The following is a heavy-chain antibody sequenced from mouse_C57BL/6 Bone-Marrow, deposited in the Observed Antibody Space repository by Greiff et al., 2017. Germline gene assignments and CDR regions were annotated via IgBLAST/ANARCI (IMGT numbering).Heavy chain of an antibody. D-gene: IGHD1-1*01. Sequence: QVQLQQPGAELVKPGASVKMSCKASGYTFTSYWITWVKQRPGHGLEWIGNIYPGSGSTNYNEKFKSKATLTVDTSSSTAYMQLSSLTSEDSAVYYCARDDGSRYWYFDVWGTGTTVTVSS. CDR2: IYPGSGST. J-gene: IGHJ1*03. V-gene: IGHV1-55*01. CDR3: ARDDGSRYWYFDV. CDR1: GYTFTSYW.